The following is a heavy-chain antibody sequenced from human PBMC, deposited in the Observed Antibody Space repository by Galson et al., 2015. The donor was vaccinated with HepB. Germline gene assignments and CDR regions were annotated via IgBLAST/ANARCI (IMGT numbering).Heavy chain of an antibody. V-gene: IGHV3-23*01. CDR2: ISSAGGSK. J-gene: IGHJ4*02. Sequence: SLRLSCAGSGFGFGHYAMSWARQAPGKGLVLLSAISSAGGSKNYANSMRGRFTIARDNSKNTLYLQMNRLRAEDTAVYYCAKGTDYYGSWSYYNRVVYSGHWGRGTVVTVSS. CDR1: GFGFGHYA. D-gene: IGHD3-10*01. CDR3: AKGTDYYGSWSYYNRVVYSGH.